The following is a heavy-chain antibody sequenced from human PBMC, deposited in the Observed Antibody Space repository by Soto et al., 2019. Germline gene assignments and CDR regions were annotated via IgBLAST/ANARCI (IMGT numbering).Heavy chain of an antibody. CDR2: ISGSGGST. Sequence: GGSLRLSCAASGFTFSSYAMSWVRQAPGKGLEWVSAISGSGGSTYYADSVKDRFTISRDNSKNTLYLQMNSLRAEDTAVYYCAKDLIGEPAAAHAYWGQGTLVTV. CDR3: AKDLIGEPAAAHAY. J-gene: IGHJ4*02. D-gene: IGHD2-2*01. CDR1: GFTFSSYA. V-gene: IGHV3-23*01.